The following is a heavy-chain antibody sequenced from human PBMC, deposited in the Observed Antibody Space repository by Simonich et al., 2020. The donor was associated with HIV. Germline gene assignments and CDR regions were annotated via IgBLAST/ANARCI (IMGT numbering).Heavy chain of an antibody. Sequence: EVQLVESGGGLVQPGGSLILSCAASGFTFSSYWMSWVRQATGNGLELVTNIKQDGSEKYYVDSVKGRFTISRDNAKNSLYLQMNSLRAEDTAVYYCARGFGGFDYWGQGTLVTVSS. CDR2: IKQDGSEK. D-gene: IGHD3-10*01. J-gene: IGHJ4*02. CDR1: GFTFSSYW. CDR3: ARGFGGFDY. V-gene: IGHV3-7*01.